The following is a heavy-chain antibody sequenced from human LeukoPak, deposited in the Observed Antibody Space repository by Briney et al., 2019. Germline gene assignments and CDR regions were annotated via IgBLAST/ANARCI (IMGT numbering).Heavy chain of an antibody. CDR3: ARTRYCSGISCFYAN. J-gene: IGHJ4*02. D-gene: IGHD2-2*01. V-gene: IGHV3-23*01. Sequence: GGSLSLSCAASGFTFSIYAMTWVRQAPGKGLEWVSAINSGGDSTYYADSVKGRFTISRDNSKNTLYLQMSSLKAEDTAVYYCARTRYCSGISCFYANWGQGTLVTVSS. CDR1: GFTFSIYA. CDR2: INSGGDST.